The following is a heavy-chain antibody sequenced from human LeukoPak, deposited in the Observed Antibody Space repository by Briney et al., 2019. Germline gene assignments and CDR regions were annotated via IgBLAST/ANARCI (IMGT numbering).Heavy chain of an antibody. Sequence: GGSLRLSCAASGFTFSRYWMSWVRQAPGKGLEWVANIKQDGSEKYYVDSVKGRFTISRDNAKNSLYLQMNSLRAEDTAVYYCARDYEAGCTSTTCYDRFDYWGQGTLVTVSS. V-gene: IGHV3-7*01. CDR2: IKQDGSEK. J-gene: IGHJ4*02. CDR1: GFTFSRYW. CDR3: ARDYEAGCTSTTCYDRFDY. D-gene: IGHD2-2*01.